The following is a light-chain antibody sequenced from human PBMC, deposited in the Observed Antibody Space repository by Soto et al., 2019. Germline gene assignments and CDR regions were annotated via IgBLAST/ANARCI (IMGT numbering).Light chain of an antibody. CDR2: GAS. J-gene: IGKJ1*01. Sequence: DIGLTHSPGTLSLYPGERATLSCRASQIVSNNYLAWYQQKPGQAPRLLIYGASSRATGIPDRFSGSGSGTDFTLTISRLEPEDSAVYYCHQYGSSGTFGQGAKVDIK. CDR1: QIVSNNY. CDR3: HQYGSSGT. V-gene: IGKV3-20*01.